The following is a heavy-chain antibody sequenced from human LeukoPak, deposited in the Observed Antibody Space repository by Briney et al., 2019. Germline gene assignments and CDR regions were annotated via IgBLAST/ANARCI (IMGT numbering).Heavy chain of an antibody. V-gene: IGHV3-13*01. CDR3: ARAVNSGFGSGGYLDY. CDR2: IGTAGDT. CDR1: GFTFSSYD. Sequence: GGSLRLSCVASGFTFSSYDMRWVRHATGKGLEWVSAIGTAGDTYYPGSVKGRFTISRENAKNSLYLQMNSLRAGDTAVYYCARAVNSGFGSGGYLDYWGQGTLVTVSS. D-gene: IGHD3-10*01. J-gene: IGHJ4*02.